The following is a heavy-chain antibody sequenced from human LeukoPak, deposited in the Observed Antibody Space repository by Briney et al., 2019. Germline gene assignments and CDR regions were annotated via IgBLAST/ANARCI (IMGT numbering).Heavy chain of an antibody. CDR3: AKHPQD. CDR1: EFSFSSYE. J-gene: IGHJ4*02. Sequence: GGSLRLSCAASEFSFSSYEMNWVRQAPGKGLEWVSYISSSGNTIYYADSVRGRFTISRDNAKNSLYLQMNSLRAEDTAVYYCAKHPQDWGQGTLVSVSS. CDR2: ISSSGNTI. V-gene: IGHV3-48*03.